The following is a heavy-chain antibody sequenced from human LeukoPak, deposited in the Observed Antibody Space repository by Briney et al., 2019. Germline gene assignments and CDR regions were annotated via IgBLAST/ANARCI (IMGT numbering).Heavy chain of an antibody. CDR2: ISYDGTNK. CDR3: ARDSYGSGSKRCGMDV. J-gene: IGHJ6*04. D-gene: IGHD3-10*01. CDR1: GFTFSSYV. V-gene: IGHV3-30*03. Sequence: GGSLRLSCAASGFTFSSYVMHWVRQAPGKGLEWVAMISYDGTNKYYEDSVKGRFTISRDNSKNTLYLQMNSLRAEDTAVYYCARDSYGSGSKRCGMDVWGKGTTVTVSS.